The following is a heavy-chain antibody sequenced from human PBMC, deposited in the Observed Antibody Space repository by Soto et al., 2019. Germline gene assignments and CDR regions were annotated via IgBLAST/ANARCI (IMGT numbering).Heavy chain of an antibody. CDR3: ARVGRKDTFGGVIYDS. D-gene: IGHD3-16*01. CDR2: INHSGST. CDR1: GGSFSGYY. V-gene: IGHV4-34*01. Sequence: SETLSLTCAVYGGSFSGYYWSWIRQPPGKGLEWIGEINHSGSTNYNPSLKSRVTISVDTSKNQFSLKLSSVTAADTAVYYCARVGRKDTFGGVIYDSWGQGTLVTVFS. J-gene: IGHJ4*02.